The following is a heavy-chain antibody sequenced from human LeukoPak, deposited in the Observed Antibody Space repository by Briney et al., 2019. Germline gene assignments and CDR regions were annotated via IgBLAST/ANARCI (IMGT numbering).Heavy chain of an antibody. Sequence: PGGSLRLSCAASGFTFNNYALSWVRQAPGKGLEWVSAISGSGGDTYYAGSVKGRFTISRDTSKNTLYLQINSLRVEDTAVYYCIVFGDSNHWGQGTLVTVSS. CDR2: ISGSGGDT. J-gene: IGHJ5*02. D-gene: IGHD4-17*01. CDR3: IVFGDSNH. V-gene: IGHV3-23*01. CDR1: GFTFNNYA.